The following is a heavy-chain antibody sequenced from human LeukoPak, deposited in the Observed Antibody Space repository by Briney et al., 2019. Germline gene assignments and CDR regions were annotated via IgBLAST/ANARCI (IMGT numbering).Heavy chain of an antibody. CDR2: ISYDGSNK. CDR3: ARDPQLSY. D-gene: IGHD1-1*01. CDR1: GFTFSSYA. J-gene: IGHJ4*02. V-gene: IGHV3-30-3*01. Sequence: PGGSLRLSCAASGFTFSSYAIHWVRQAPGKGLEWVAVISYDGSNKYYADSVKGRFTISRDNSKNTLYLQMNSLRAEDTAVYYCARDPQLSYWGQGTLVTVSS.